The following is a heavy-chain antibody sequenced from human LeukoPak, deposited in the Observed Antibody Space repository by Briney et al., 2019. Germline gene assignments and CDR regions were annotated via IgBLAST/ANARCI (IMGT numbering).Heavy chain of an antibody. CDR3: AKDYYYGSGSYYTFDY. CDR1: GFTFSNYA. D-gene: IGHD3-10*01. V-gene: IGHV3-23*01. CDR2: LRDSADTT. Sequence: GGTLRLSCAASGFTFSNYAMSWVRQVPGTGLEWVSALRDSADTTYYADSVKGRFTISRDNSKNTLYLQMNSLRAEDTAVYYCAKDYYYGSGSYYTFDYWGQGTLVTVSS. J-gene: IGHJ4*02.